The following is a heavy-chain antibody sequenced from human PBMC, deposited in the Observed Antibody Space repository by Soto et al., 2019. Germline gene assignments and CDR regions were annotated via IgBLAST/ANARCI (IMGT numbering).Heavy chain of an antibody. Sequence: QVQLVQSGAEVKKPGASVKVSCKASGYTFTSYDIHWVRQATGQGLEWMGWMNPNSGNTGYAQKFQGRITMTRNTSISSAYRELSSLRSEDTDVSYCARTLYGDNVDYWGQGTLVSVSS. D-gene: IGHD4-17*01. CDR1: GYTFTSYD. J-gene: IGHJ4*02. CDR2: MNPNSGNT. V-gene: IGHV1-8*01. CDR3: ARTLYGDNVDY.